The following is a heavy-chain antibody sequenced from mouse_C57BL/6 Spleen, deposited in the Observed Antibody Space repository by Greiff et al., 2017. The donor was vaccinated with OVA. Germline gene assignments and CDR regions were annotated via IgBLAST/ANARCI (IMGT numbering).Heavy chain of an antibody. V-gene: IGHV5-6*01. D-gene: IGHD1-2*01. J-gene: IGHJ3*01. CDR1: GFTFSSYG. Sequence: EVQVVESGGDLVKPGGSLKLSCAASGFTFSSYGMSWVRQTPDKRLEWVATISSGGSYTYYPDSVKGRFTISRDNAKNTLYLQMSSLKSEDTAMYYCARHYYGPWFAYWGQGTLVTVSA. CDR3: ARHYYGPWFAY. CDR2: ISSGGSYT.